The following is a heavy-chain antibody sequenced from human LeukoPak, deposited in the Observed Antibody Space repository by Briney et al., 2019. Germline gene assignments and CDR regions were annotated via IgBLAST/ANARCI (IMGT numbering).Heavy chain of an antibody. Sequence: GGSLRLSCTASGFSFSDYGIHWVRQAPGKALEWVALIWYDGRTEYNGDSVKGRFTISRDNSRKTLYLQMNGLRDEDTAVYYCARGARITARSHYFDYWGQGTLVTVSS. CDR3: ARGARITARSHYFDY. D-gene: IGHD6-6*01. CDR2: IWYDGRTE. J-gene: IGHJ4*02. CDR1: GFSFSDYG. V-gene: IGHV3-33*01.